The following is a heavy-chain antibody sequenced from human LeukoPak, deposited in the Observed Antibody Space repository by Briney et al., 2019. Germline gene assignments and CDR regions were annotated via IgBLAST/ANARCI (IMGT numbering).Heavy chain of an antibody. J-gene: IGHJ5*02. CDR1: GGTFSGYY. CDR2: INHSGST. CDR3: ARGVPPPDSAVVPAALTRFDP. Sequence: SETLSLTCAVYGGTFSGYYWSWIRQPPGKGLEWIGEINHSGSTNYNPSLKIRVPISVDTSKNQFSLKLSSVTAADTAVYYCARGVPPPDSAVVPAALTRFDPWGQGTLVTVSS. V-gene: IGHV4-34*01. D-gene: IGHD2-2*01.